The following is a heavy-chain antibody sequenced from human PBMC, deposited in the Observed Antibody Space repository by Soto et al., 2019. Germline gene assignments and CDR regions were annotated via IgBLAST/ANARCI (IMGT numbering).Heavy chain of an antibody. J-gene: IGHJ6*02. Sequence: QVQLVQSGAEVKKPGSSVQVSCKASGGTFSSYAISWVRQAAGQGLEWMGGIIPIFGTANYAQKFQGRVTITADESTSTAYMELSSLRSEDTAVYYCARDSQIAAAGTYYYYGMDVWGQGTTVTVSS. CDR1: GGTFSSYA. D-gene: IGHD6-13*01. CDR3: ARDSQIAAAGTYYYYGMDV. CDR2: IIPIFGTA. V-gene: IGHV1-69*01.